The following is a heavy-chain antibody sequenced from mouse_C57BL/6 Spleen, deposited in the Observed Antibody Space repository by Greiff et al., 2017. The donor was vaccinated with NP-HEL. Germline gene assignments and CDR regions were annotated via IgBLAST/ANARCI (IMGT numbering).Heavy chain of an antibody. CDR1: GYTFTSYW. J-gene: IGHJ2*01. V-gene: IGHV1-59*01. Sequence: QVQLQQPGAELVRPGTSVKLSCKASGYTFTSYWMHWVKQRPGQGLEWIGVIDPSDSYTNYNQKFKGKATLTVDTSSSTAYMQLSSLTSEDSAVYYCAKGGSSIDYWGQGTTLTVSS. D-gene: IGHD1-1*01. CDR3: AKGGSSIDY. CDR2: IDPSDSYT.